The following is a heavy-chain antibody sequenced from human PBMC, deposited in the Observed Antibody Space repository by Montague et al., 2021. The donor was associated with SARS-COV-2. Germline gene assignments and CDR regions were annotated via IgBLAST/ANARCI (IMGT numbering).Heavy chain of an antibody. V-gene: IGHV4-34*01. D-gene: IGHD6-13*01. CDR3: ARDSIAAAGTDY. J-gene: IGHJ4*02. Sequence: SETLSLTCAVYGGSFSDYYWSWIRQPPGKGLEWIGEINHSGSTNYNPSLKSRVTISVDTSKNQFSLKLSSVTAADTAVYYCARDSIAAAGTDYWGQGTLVTASS. CDR2: INHSGST. CDR1: GGSFSDYY.